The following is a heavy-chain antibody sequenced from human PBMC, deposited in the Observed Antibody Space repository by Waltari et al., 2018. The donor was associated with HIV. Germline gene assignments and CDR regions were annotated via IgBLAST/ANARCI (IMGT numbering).Heavy chain of an antibody. V-gene: IGHV3-66*02. CDR2: VPQGDRP. Sequence: EVQLVESGGGLVQPGGSLRPSCVASGVAASGKWMIWVRKAPGPGLEWVELVPQGDRPYDADSVTGRFPTSRDKFGSTLDLRMNSVSGEDTVVYYCAASLIQGGYDRWGQGPMVTVTS. CDR1: GVAASGKW. J-gene: IGHJ3*01. CDR3: AASLIQGGYDR. D-gene: IGHD3-22*01.